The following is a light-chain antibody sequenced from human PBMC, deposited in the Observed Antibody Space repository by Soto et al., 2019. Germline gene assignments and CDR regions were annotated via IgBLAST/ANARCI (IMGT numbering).Light chain of an antibody. V-gene: IGLV2-14*01. CDR3: CSYTSSDTHLL. Sequence: QSVLTQPASVSGSPGQSITISCTGYSSDVGGYNYVSWYQQHPGKAPKLMIYEVINRPSGVSSRFSGSKSGNTASLTISGLQAEDEAHYYCCSYTSSDTHLLFGGGTKLTVL. J-gene: IGLJ3*02. CDR1: SSDVGGYNY. CDR2: EVI.